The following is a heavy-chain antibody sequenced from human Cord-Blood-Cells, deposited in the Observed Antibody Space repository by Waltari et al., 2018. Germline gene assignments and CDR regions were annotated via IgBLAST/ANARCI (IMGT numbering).Heavy chain of an antibody. Sequence: QVQLQESGPGLVKPSPTLSPTCTVSGGPISRGAYHRSWVRQPPGKGLEWIGYIYYSGSTYYNPSLKSRVTISVDTSKNQFSLKLSSVTAADTAVYYCARGWGSEWYFDLWGRGTLVTVSS. CDR3: ARGWGSEWYFDL. D-gene: IGHD7-27*01. J-gene: IGHJ2*01. CDR1: GGPISRGAYH. CDR2: IYYSGST. V-gene: IGHV4-30-4*01.